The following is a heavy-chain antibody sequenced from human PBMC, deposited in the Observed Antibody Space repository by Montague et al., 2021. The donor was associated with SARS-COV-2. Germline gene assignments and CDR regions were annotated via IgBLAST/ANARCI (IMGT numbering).Heavy chain of an antibody. D-gene: IGHD2-2*02. Sequence: TLSLTCTVSGGSISSGGYYWSWIRQHPGKGLEWIGYIYYSGSTYYNPSLKSRVTISVDTSKNQFSLKLSSVTAADTAVYYCARATPGYCSSTSCYTGHALDIWGQGTMVTVSS. V-gene: IGHV4-31*03. CDR2: IYYSGST. CDR1: GGSISSGGYY. J-gene: IGHJ3*02. CDR3: ARATPGYCSSTSCYTGHALDI.